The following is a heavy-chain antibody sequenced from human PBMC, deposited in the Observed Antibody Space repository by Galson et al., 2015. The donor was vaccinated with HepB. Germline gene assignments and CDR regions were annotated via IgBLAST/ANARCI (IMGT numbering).Heavy chain of an antibody. D-gene: IGHD3-10*01. J-gene: IGHJ4*02. Sequence: QSGAEVKKPGESLKISCKASGYSFTTNWIGWVRQMPGNGLEWMGIINPVDSDTRYSPSFQGQVTISADSPITTAYLQWTSLKASDTAMYYCARPRGGQSVPGYWGQGTLVTVSS. CDR3: ARPRGGQSVPGY. V-gene: IGHV5-51*01. CDR2: INPVDSDT. CDR1: GYSFTTNW.